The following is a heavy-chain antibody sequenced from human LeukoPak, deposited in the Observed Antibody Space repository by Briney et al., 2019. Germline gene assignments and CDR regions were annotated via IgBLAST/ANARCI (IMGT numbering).Heavy chain of an antibody. D-gene: IGHD3-10*01. J-gene: IGHJ5*02. CDR1: GGSISSSSYY. V-gene: IGHV4-39*07. CDR2: IYYSGST. CDR3: ARYYGLVTMVRGVYWFDP. Sequence: SETLSLTCTVSGGSISSSSYYWGWIRQPPGKGLEWIGSIYYSGSTYYNPSLKSRVTISVDTSKNQFSLKLSSVTAADTAVYYCARYYGLVTMVRGVYWFDPWGQGTLVTVSS.